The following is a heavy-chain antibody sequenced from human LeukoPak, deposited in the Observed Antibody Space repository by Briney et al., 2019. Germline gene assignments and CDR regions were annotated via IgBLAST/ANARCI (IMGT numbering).Heavy chain of an antibody. CDR3: ARDCGREARGYSGYDGGGYFDY. V-gene: IGHV1-18*01. J-gene: IGHJ4*02. D-gene: IGHD5-12*01. CDR2: ISAYNVNT. CDR1: GYTFTSYG. Sequence: GASVKVSCKASGYTFTSYGISWVRQAPGQGLEWMGWISAYNVNTNYAQKRQGRVTMTTDTSTSTAYMELRSLRSDDTAVYYCARDCGREARGYSGYDGGGYFDYWGQGTLVTVSS.